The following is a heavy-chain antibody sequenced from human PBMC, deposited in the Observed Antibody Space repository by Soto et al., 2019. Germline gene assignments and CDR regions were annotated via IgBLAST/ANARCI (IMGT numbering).Heavy chain of an antibody. Sequence: EVQLLESGGGLVQPGGSLRLSCAASGFTFSSYAMSWVRQAPGKGLEWVSAISGSGGSTYYADSVRGRFTISRDNSKDTLELRMNSLRADNTAVYYCAQGDTVTTGYYHYMDVWGKGPTVTVSS. CDR3: AQGDTVTTGYYHYMDV. V-gene: IGHV3-23*01. CDR2: ISGSGGST. D-gene: IGHD4-17*01. J-gene: IGHJ6*03. CDR1: GFTFSSYA.